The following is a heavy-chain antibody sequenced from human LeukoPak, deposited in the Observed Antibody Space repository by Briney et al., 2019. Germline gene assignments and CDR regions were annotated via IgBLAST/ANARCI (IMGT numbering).Heavy chain of an antibody. CDR2: IYPGDSDT. J-gene: IGHJ4*02. D-gene: IGHD5-24*01. Sequence: PGESLQISCKGSGYNFSRNWIAWVRPMPGNGLEWMGIIYPGDSDTRYSPSFQGQVTISADKSTSTAYLQWSSLKASDTAMYYCARQDGRALYYFDYWGQGTLVTVSS. CDR1: GYNFSRNW. V-gene: IGHV5-51*01. CDR3: ARQDGRALYYFDY.